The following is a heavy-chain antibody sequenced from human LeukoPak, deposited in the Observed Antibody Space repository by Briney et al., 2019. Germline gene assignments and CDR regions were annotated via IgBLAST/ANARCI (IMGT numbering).Heavy chain of an antibody. Sequence: SETLSLTCAVYGGSFSGYYWSWIRQSPGKGLEWIGEINHSGSTNYNPSLKSRVTISVDTSKNQFSLKLSSVTAADTAVYYCARSHRRRMATDYWGQGTLVTVSS. D-gene: IGHD5-24*01. V-gene: IGHV4-34*01. CDR3: ARSHRRRMATDY. CDR2: INHSGST. J-gene: IGHJ4*02. CDR1: GGSFSGYY.